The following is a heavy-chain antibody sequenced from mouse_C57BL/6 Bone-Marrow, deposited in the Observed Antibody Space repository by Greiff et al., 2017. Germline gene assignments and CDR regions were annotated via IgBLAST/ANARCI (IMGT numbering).Heavy chain of an antibody. CDR2: INPYNGDT. Sequence: EVQLVESGPELVKPGDSVKISCKASGYSFTGYFMNWVMQSHGKSLEWIGRINPYNGDTFYNQKFKGKATLTVDKSSSTAHMELRSLTSEDSAVYYWARGIDGYDGTFDYWGQGTTLTVSS. V-gene: IGHV1-20*01. J-gene: IGHJ2*01. CDR1: GYSFTGYF. CDR3: ARGIDGYDGTFDY. D-gene: IGHD2-2*01.